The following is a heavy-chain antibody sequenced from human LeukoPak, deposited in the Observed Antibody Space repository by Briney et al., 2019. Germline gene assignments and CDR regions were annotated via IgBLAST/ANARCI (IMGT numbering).Heavy chain of an antibody. CDR3: AKTPYYYYMDV. J-gene: IGHJ6*03. V-gene: IGHV3-23*01. CDR1: GFTFSSYA. Sequence: HPGGSLRLSCATSGFTFSSYAMSWVRQAPGKGLEWVTAISGSGGRTYYADSVKGRFTISRDNSKKILYLQMNSLRAEDTAVYYRAKTPYYYYMDVWGKGTTVTVSS. CDR2: ISGSGGRT.